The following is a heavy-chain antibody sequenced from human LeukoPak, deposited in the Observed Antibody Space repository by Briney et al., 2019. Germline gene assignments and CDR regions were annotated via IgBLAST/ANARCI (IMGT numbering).Heavy chain of an antibody. D-gene: IGHD6-13*01. J-gene: IGHJ6*03. CDR1: GFTFSSYA. V-gene: IGHV3-23*01. CDR2: ISGSGGST. CDR3: AKDSQELTYSHYYYMDV. Sequence: GGSLRLSCAASGFTFSSYAMSWVRQAPGKGLEWVSAISGSGGSTYYADSVKGRFTISRDNSKSTLYLQVDSLRAEDTAVYYCAKDSQELTYSHYYYMDVWGKGTTVTVSS.